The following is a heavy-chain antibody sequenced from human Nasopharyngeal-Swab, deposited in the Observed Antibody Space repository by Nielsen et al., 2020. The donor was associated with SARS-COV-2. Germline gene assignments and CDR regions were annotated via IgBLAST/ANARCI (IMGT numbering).Heavy chain of an antibody. D-gene: IGHD2-2*01. CDR3: ARGIYCSSTSCKGHDAFDI. CDR2: INPSGGST. J-gene: IGHJ3*02. Sequence: WVRQAPGQGLEWMGIINPSGGSTSYAQKFRGRVTMTRDTSTSTVYMELSSLRSEDTAVYYCARGIYCSSTSCKGHDAFDIWGQGTMVTVSS. V-gene: IGHV1-46*01.